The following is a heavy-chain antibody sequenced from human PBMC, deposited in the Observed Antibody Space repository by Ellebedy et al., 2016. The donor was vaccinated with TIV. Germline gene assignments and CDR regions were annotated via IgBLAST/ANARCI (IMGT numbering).Heavy chain of an antibody. Sequence: GGSLRLSXAASGFTFSSYWMSWVRQAPGKGLEWVAVISYDGSNKYYADSVKGRFTISRDNAKNSLYLQMNSLRAEDTAVYYCAELVAAAGLDYWGQGTLVTVSS. J-gene: IGHJ4*02. V-gene: IGHV3-30*18. CDR3: AELVAAAGLDY. CDR2: ISYDGSNK. D-gene: IGHD6-13*01. CDR1: GFTFSSYW.